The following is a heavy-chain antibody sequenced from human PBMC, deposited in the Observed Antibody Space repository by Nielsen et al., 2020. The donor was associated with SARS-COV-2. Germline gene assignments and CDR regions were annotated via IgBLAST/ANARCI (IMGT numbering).Heavy chain of an antibody. CDR2: VSGDVAHTT. V-gene: IGHV3-23*01. J-gene: IGHJ4*02. CDR3: AKVPTRTLAWYYFDD. Sequence: GGSLRLSCTASGFTFSTFGMSWVRQAPGKGLEWVSAVSGDVAHTTYYADSVKGRFTISRDNSKNTLNLLMNSLRPEDTAVYYCAKVPTRTLAWYYFDDWGQGTLVTVSS. D-gene: IGHD5-12*01. CDR1: GFTFSTFG.